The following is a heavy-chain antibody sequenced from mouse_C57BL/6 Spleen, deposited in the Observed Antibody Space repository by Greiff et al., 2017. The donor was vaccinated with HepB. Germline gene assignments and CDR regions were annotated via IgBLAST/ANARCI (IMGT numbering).Heavy chain of an antibody. CDR2: IKPYNGGT. D-gene: IGHD2-2*01. J-gene: IGHJ2*01. Sequence: VQLQQSGPVLVKPGASVKMSCKASGYTFTDYYMNWVKQSHGKSLEWIGVIKPYNGGTSYNQKFKGKATLTVDKSSSTAYMELNSLTSEDSAVYYCARDEVTTFDYWGQGTTLTVSS. CDR3: ARDEVTTFDY. V-gene: IGHV1-19*01. CDR1: GYTFTDYY.